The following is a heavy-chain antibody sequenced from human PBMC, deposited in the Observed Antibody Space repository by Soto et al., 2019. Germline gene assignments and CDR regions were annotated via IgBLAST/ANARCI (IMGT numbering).Heavy chain of an antibody. J-gene: IGHJ4*02. V-gene: IGHV3-53*01. CDR3: GTERGGGGY. D-gene: IGHD7-27*01. CDR1: GFTVSNNY. Sequence: EVQLVESGGGLIQPGGSLRLSCAVSGFTVSNNYMSWVRQAPGKGLEGVSVIYSGGYTAYGDSVKGRFTISRDNSKNTLYSKINSRGAGATAWYSVGTERGGGGYWGQGTLVTVSS. CDR2: IYSGGYT.